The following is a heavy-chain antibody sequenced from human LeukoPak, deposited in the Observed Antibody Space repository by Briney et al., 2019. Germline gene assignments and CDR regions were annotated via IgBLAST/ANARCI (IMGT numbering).Heavy chain of an antibody. CDR2: ISYDGSNK. CDR3: AKTYEGDGMDV. Sequence: SGGSLRLSCAASGFTFSSYGMHWVRQAPGKGLEWVAVISYDGSNKYYADSVKGRFTISRDNSKNTLYLQMNSLRAEDTAVYYCAKTYEGDGMDVWGQGTTVTVSS. V-gene: IGHV3-30*18. D-gene: IGHD3-22*01. CDR1: GFTFSSYG. J-gene: IGHJ6*02.